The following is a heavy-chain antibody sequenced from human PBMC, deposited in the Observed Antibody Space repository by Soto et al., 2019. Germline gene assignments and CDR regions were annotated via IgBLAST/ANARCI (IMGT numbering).Heavy chain of an antibody. D-gene: IGHD3-10*01. V-gene: IGHV1-69*01. CDR2: VSPPFRTS. Sequence: QVQLVQSGAEVTKPGSSVKVSCKTSGVSFNNNGIGWVRQATGHGLEWMGGVSPPFRTSNYARKFQGRIAITADASTGTVNMELSSLTSEDTAQYYCARVLYYGSGSYSPYGMDVWGQGTTVTVSS. CDR3: ARVLYYGSGSYSPYGMDV. J-gene: IGHJ6*02. CDR1: GVSFNNNG.